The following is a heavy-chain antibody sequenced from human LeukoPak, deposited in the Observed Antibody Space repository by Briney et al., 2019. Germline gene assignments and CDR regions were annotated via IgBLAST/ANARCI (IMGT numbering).Heavy chain of an antibody. J-gene: IGHJ4*02. Sequence: GRSLRLSCAASGFTFSSYAMHWVRQAPGKGLEWVAVISYDGSNKYYADSVKGRFTISRDNSKNTLYQQMNSLRAEDTAVYYCARDRYYYDSSGYLLRYFDYWGQGTLVTVSS. CDR3: ARDRYYYDSSGYLLRYFDY. V-gene: IGHV3-30-3*01. D-gene: IGHD3-22*01. CDR1: GFTFSSYA. CDR2: ISYDGSNK.